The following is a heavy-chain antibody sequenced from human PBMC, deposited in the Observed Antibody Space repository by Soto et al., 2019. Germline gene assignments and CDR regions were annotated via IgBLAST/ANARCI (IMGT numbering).Heavy chain of an antibody. V-gene: IGHV3-9*01. D-gene: IGHD1-26*01. CDR3: AKAPSISGSKFED. CDR2: ISWNSNSL. J-gene: IGHJ4*02. CDR1: GFSFDDYA. Sequence: EVQLVESGGGLVQPGRSLRLSCAASGFSFDDYAMHWVRQPPGKGLECVSCISWNSNSLGYADSVKGRFTISRDNAKNSLYLEMNSRRPEDTALYYCAKAPSISGSKFEDCGQGTLVTVSS.